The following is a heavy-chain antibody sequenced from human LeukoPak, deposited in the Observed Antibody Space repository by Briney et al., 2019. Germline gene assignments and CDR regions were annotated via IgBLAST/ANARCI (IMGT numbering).Heavy chain of an antibody. D-gene: IGHD4-17*01. CDR2: ISGSGGST. V-gene: IGHV3-23*01. CDR1: GFTLSSYA. J-gene: IGHJ4*02. CDR3: ARETANDYGDYDGGFDY. Sequence: GGSLRLSCAASGFTLSSYAMSWVRQAPGKGLEWVSAISGSGGSTYYADSVKGRFTISRDNSKNTLYLQMNSLRAEDTAVYYCARETANDYGDYDGGFDYWGQGTLVTVSS.